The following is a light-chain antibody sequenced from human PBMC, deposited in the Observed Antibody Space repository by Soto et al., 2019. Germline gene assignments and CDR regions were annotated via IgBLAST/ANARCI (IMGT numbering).Light chain of an antibody. V-gene: IGKV3-15*01. J-gene: IGKJ1*01. CDR1: QRVTIN. Sequence: ELVMTQTPVTLSVSPGERATLSCRASQRVTINLAWYQQKPGQAPRLLIYGASTRATGIPARFSGSGSGTEFTLTISSLQPDDFATYYCPQYSTYPWTFGQGTKVDIK. CDR2: GAS. CDR3: PQYSTYPWT.